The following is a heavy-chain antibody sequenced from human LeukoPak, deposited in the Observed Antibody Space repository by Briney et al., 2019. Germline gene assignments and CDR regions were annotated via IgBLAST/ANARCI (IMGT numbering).Heavy chain of an antibody. V-gene: IGHV4-4*07. CDR2: ICTSGST. J-gene: IGHJ6*03. CDR3: ARTYDSPGYYSPDYYYMDV. CDR1: GGSISTYC. Sequence: SETLSLTCTVSGGSISTYCWSWIRQPAGKGLEWIGHICTSGSTDYNPSLKSRVTMSVDTSNNEFSLKLNSVTAADTAVYYCARTYDSPGYYSPDYYYMDVWGKGTTVTISS. D-gene: IGHD3-22*01.